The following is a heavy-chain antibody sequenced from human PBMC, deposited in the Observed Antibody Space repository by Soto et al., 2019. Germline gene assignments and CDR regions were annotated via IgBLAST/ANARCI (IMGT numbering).Heavy chain of an antibody. J-gene: IGHJ6*02. CDR1: GGSISSGGYS. CDR3: ARMDPYYYYYGMDV. Sequence: TLSLTCAVSGGSISSGGYSWSWIRQPPGKGLEWIGYIYHSGSTYYNPSLKSRVTISVDRSKNQFSLKLSSVTAADTAVYYCARMDPYYYYYGMDVWGQGTTVTVSS. CDR2: IYHSGST. V-gene: IGHV4-30-2*01.